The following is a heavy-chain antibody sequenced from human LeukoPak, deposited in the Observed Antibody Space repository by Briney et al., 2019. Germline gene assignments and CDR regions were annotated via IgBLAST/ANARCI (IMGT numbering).Heavy chain of an antibody. J-gene: IGHJ5*02. Sequence: SETLSLTCTVSGGSISSYYWSWIRQPPGKGLEWIGYIYYSGSTNYNPSLKSRVTISVDTSKNQFSLKLSSVTAADTAVYYCASSFPQFDPWGQGTLVTVSS. CDR3: ASSFPQFDP. V-gene: IGHV4-59*01. CDR1: GGSISSYY. CDR2: IYYSGST.